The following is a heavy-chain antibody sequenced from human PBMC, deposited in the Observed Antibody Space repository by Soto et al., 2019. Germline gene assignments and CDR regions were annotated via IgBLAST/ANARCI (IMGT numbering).Heavy chain of an antibody. CDR3: FGNLFWRGY. V-gene: IGHV3-30*03. CDR1: GFAFSSYG. D-gene: IGHD3-16*01. CDR2: ISHDGSSK. J-gene: IGHJ4*02. Sequence: QVQLVESGGGVVQPGRSLRLSCAASGFAFSSYGMHWVRQAPGKGLEWVSLISHDGSSKYYADSVKGRFTISRDNSNNTLFLQVISLRAEDTAVHYCFGNLFWRGYWGQGTLVTVSS.